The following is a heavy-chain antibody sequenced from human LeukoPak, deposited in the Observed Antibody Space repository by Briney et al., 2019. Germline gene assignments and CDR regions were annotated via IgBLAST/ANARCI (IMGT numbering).Heavy chain of an antibody. CDR2: INHSGST. V-gene: IGHV4-34*01. J-gene: IGHJ3*02. D-gene: IGHD4-17*01. Sequence: GSLRLSCAASGFTFSSYSMNWVRQPPGKGLEWIGEINHSGSTNYNPSLKSRVTISVDTSKNQFSLKLSSVTAADTAVYYCARVGYGDDAFDIWGQGTMVTVSS. CDR1: GFTFSSYS. CDR3: ARVGYGDDAFDI.